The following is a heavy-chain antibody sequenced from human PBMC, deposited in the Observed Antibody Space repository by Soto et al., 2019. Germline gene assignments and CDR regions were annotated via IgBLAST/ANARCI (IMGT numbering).Heavy chain of an antibody. CDR1: GYTLTELS. J-gene: IGHJ3*02. CDR3: ATDEISSGWYDDFDI. D-gene: IGHD6-19*01. V-gene: IGHV1-24*01. Sequence: SVKVSCKVSGYTLTELSMHWVRQAPGKGLEWMGGFDPEDGETIYAQKFQGRVTMTEDTSTDTAYMELSSLRSEDTAVYYCATDEISSGWYDDFDIWGQGTMVTVS. CDR2: FDPEDGET.